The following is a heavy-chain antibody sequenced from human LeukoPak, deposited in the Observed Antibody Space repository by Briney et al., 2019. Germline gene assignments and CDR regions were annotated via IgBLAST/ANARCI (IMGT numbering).Heavy chain of an antibody. V-gene: IGHV1-46*01. J-gene: IGHJ4*02. CDR2: INPSGGST. CDR3: AREGAGGSAFDY. Sequence: ASVKVSCKASGYTFTGYYMHWVRQAPGQGLEWMGIINPSGGSTSYAQKFQGRVTMTRDMSTSTVYMELSSLRSEDTAVYYCAREGAGGSAFDYWGQGTLVTVSS. CDR1: GYTFTGYY. D-gene: IGHD2-8*02.